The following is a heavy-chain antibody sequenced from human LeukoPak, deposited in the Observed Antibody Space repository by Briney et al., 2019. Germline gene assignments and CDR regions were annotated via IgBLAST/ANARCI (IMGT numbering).Heavy chain of an antibody. V-gene: IGHV4-59*01. D-gene: IGHD6-19*01. CDR1: GFSISSYY. CDR2: IYDSGST. J-gene: IGHJ4*02. Sequence: RSSGTLSLTCAVSGFSISSYYWIWLRQAPGKGLEWVGDIYDSGSTTYNPSLKSRVTISVDTSKNPFSLQLSSVTAEDTAVYYCARDGYSSGWYDYWGQGTLVTVSS. CDR3: ARDGYSSGWYDY.